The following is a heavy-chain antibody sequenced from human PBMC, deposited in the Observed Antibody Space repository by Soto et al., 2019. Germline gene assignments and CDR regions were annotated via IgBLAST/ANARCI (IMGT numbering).Heavy chain of an antibody. CDR1: GYSFTSYW. Sequence: GESLKISCKGSGYSFTSYWISWVRQMPGKGLEWMGRIDPSDSYTNYSPSFQGHVTISADKSISTAYLQWSSLKASDTAMYYCARGGSPIYDSSGYYYFDYWGQGTLGTVSS. CDR2: IDPSDSYT. CDR3: ARGGSPIYDSSGYYYFDY. V-gene: IGHV5-10-1*01. D-gene: IGHD3-22*01. J-gene: IGHJ4*02.